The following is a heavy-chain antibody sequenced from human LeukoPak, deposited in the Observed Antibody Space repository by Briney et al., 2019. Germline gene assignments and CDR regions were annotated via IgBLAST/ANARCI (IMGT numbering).Heavy chain of an antibody. CDR1: TFSISGYA. J-gene: IGHJ4*02. V-gene: IGHV3-30*04. CDR2: ISHDANSK. D-gene: IGHD2-2*02. CDR3: AKDGHCSSTSCYRWGYFDY. Sequence: SGGSLRLSCAASTFSISGYAMHWVRQAPGKGLEWVADISHDANSKYYADSVKGRFTISRDNSKNTLYLQMNSLRAEDTAVYYCAKDGHCSSTSCYRWGYFDYWGQGTLVTVSS.